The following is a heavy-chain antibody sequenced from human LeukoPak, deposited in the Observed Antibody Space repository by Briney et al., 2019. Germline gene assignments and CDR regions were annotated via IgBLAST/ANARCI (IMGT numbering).Heavy chain of an antibody. Sequence: GGSLRLSCVASGFTFSSYWMHWVRQDPRKGLVWVSRINGDGRNINYADSVKGRFTISRDNSKNTLYLQMNSLRAEDTAVYYCAKDSLEDAFDIWGQGTMVTVSS. V-gene: IGHV3-74*01. J-gene: IGHJ3*02. CDR2: INGDGRNI. D-gene: IGHD1-1*01. CDR3: AKDSLEDAFDI. CDR1: GFTFSSYW.